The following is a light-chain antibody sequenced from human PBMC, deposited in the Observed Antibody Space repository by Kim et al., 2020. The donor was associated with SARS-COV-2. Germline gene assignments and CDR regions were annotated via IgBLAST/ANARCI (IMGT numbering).Light chain of an antibody. J-gene: IGLJ2*01. Sequence: GQKATSACSGSSANFGNNYLSWYQQLPGTAPKLRLYDNNKRPSGIPDRFSGSKSGTSATLGITGLQTGDEADYYCGTWDSSLSAVVFGGGTQLTVL. CDR1: SANFGNNY. CDR2: DNN. V-gene: IGLV1-51*01. CDR3: GTWDSSLSAVV.